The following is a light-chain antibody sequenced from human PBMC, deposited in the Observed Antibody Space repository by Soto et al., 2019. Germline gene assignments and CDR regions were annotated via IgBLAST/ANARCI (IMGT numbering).Light chain of an antibody. CDR3: QQRSNWPPTIT. J-gene: IGKJ5*01. CDR1: QSVSSY. V-gene: IGKV3-11*01. Sequence: IVLTQSPANLSLSPGERATLSCRANQSVSSYLAWYQQKPGQAPRLLIYDASNRATGIPARFSGSGSATDFTRTISSLEPEEFAGYYCQQRSNWPPTITFGQGTRLEIK. CDR2: DAS.